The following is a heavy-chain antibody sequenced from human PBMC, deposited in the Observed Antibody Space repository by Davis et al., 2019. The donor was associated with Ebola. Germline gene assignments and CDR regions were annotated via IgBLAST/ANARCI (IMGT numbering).Heavy chain of an antibody. D-gene: IGHD1-26*01. J-gene: IGHJ4*02. V-gene: IGHV3-23*01. CDR1: GFTFSSSA. CDR3: TKAGHCGNYCSFDS. CDR2: IGGGGGSI. Sequence: GGSLRLSCVASGFTFSSSAMSWGRQAPGKGLEWVSSIGGGGGSIYYADSVKGRFTISRDNSKNTLYLQMNSLRAEDTAVYYCTKAGHCGNYCSFDSWGQGTLVTVSS.